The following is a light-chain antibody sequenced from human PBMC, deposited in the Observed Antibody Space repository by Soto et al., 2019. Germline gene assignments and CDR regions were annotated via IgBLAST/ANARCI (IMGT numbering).Light chain of an antibody. V-gene: IGLV2-14*01. CDR1: SSDVGGYNY. Sequence: QSALTQPASVSGSPGQSITSSCTGTSSDVGGYNYVSWYQQHPGKAPKLMIYDVSNRPSGVSNRFSGSKSGNTASLTISGLQAEDEADYYCSSYTSSRGVVFGGGTKLTVL. CDR2: DVS. CDR3: SSYTSSRGVV. J-gene: IGLJ2*01.